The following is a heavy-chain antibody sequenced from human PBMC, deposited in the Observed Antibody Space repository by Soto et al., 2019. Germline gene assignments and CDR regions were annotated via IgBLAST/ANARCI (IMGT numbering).Heavy chain of an antibody. Sequence: QVQLQESGPGLVKPSQTLSLTCTVSGGSISSGGYYWSWIRQHPGKGLEWIGYIYYSGSTYYNPSLKSRVXXTXDXXKNQFSPKLSSVTPADTAVYYCARTRGWGGGGFDYWGQGTLVTVSS. CDR2: IYYSGST. CDR1: GGSISSGGYY. J-gene: IGHJ4*02. V-gene: IGHV4-31*03. D-gene: IGHD6-19*01. CDR3: ARTRGWGGGGFDY.